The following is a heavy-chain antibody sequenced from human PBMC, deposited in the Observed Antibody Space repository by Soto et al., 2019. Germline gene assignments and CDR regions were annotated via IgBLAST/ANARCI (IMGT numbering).Heavy chain of an antibody. CDR3: ARGWKYNWNQNNLGDV. J-gene: IGHJ6*04. CDR1: GGSFNGYY. D-gene: IGHD1-20*01. Sequence: SETLSLTCAVYGGSFNGYYWSWIRQPPGKGLEWIGEINHSGSSNHNPSLKSRVTISVDTSKNQFSLKLSSVTAADTAVYYCARGWKYNWNQNNLGDVWGKGTTVTAPQ. CDR2: INHSGSS. V-gene: IGHV4-34*01.